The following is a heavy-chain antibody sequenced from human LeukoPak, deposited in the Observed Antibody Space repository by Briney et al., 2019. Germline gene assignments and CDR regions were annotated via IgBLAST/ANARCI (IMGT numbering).Heavy chain of an antibody. J-gene: IGHJ4*02. CDR3: ASPGYDFWSGHHLEYYFNY. CDR1: GGTFSSYA. D-gene: IGHD3-3*01. Sequence: ASVKVSCKASGGTFSSYAISWVRQAPRQGLEWMGGIIPIFGTANYAQKFQGRVTITADESTSTAYMELSSLRSEDTAVYYCASPGYDFWSGHHLEYYFNYWGQGTLVTVSS. CDR2: IIPIFGTA. V-gene: IGHV1-69*13.